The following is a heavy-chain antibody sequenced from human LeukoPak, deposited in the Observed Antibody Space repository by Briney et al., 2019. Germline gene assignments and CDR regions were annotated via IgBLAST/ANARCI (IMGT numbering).Heavy chain of an antibody. Sequence: PGGSLRLSCAASGITIESYGMHWVRQAPGKGLDGVAVVSYDGSKTYYADSVKGRFTISRDNSKNTVYLQMNSLRAEDTAIYYCAKDNWQRLVRGYYGMDVWGQGTTVTVSS. V-gene: IGHV3-30*18. CDR2: VSYDGSKT. D-gene: IGHD6-13*01. CDR3: AKDNWQRLVRGYYGMDV. CDR1: GITIESYG. J-gene: IGHJ6*02.